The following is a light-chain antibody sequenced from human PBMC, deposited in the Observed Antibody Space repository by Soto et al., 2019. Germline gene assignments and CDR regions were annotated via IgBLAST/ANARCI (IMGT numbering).Light chain of an antibody. CDR1: TCNIGNSY. J-gene: IGLJ2*01. CDR3: EAWDSSLRAGV. V-gene: IGLV1-51*02. Sequence: QSVLTQPPSLSAAPGQKVTISCSGSTCNIGNSYVSWYQQLPGTVPKLLIYGDDKRPSGIPDRFSGSKSGTSATLGITGLQPGDEADYYCEAWDSSLRAGVFGGGTKLTVL. CDR2: GDD.